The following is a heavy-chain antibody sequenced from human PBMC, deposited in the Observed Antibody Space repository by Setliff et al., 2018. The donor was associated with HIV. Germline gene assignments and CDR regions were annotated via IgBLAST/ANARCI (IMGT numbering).Heavy chain of an antibody. Sequence: PSETLSLTCTVSGDSISSGSYYWSWIRQPAGKGLEWIGHVYTSGSTDYNPSLNSRLTISIDTSRNQFSLRLNSVTAADTAVYYCARVGYHGSGRYSFDYWGQGTLVTVSS. CDR2: VYTSGST. V-gene: IGHV4-61*09. J-gene: IGHJ4*02. CDR1: GDSISSGSYY. CDR3: ARVGYHGSGRYSFDY. D-gene: IGHD3-10*01.